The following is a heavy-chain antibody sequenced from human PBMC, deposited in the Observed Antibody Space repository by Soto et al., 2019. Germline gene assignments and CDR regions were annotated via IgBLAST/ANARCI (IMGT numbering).Heavy chain of an antibody. V-gene: IGHV4-30-4*02. Sequence: TSDTLSLTCSVSGGSISSGYDYWSWIRQPPGKGLEWIGNIYYSGNTYYNPSLKSRLIISIDTSKNQFSLKVGSVTAADTAVYYCARGNVDYVWGSYRFEGMDVWGQGTTVTVSS. D-gene: IGHD3-16*02. CDR2: IYYSGNT. CDR3: ARGNVDYVWGSYRFEGMDV. CDR1: GGSISSGYDY. J-gene: IGHJ6*02.